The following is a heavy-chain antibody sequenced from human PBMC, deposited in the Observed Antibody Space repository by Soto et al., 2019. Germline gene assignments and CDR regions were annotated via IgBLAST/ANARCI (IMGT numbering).Heavy chain of an antibody. CDR3: AREGKPTYDFWSGPPHSSYYYYGMDV. J-gene: IGHJ6*02. CDR2: IGTAGDT. D-gene: IGHD3-3*01. V-gene: IGHV3-13*01. CDR1: GFTFSSYD. Sequence: HPGGSLRLSCAASGFTFSSYDMHWVRQATGKGLEWVSAIGTAGDTYYPGSVKGRFTISRENAKNSLYLQMNSLRAGDTAVYYCAREGKPTYDFWSGPPHSSYYYYGMDVWGQGTTVTV.